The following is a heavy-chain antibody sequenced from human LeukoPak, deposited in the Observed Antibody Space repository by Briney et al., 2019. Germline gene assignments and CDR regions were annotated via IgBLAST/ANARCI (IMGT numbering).Heavy chain of an antibody. CDR3: ARGNIVVVVATTSYFYYYMDV. CDR2: IYSSGST. Sequence: SETLSLTCTVSGGSISGYFWSWIRQPPGKGLEWIGNIYSSGSTNYNPSLKSRVTISVDTSKNQFSLKLSSVTAADTAVYYCARGNIVVVVATTSYFYYYMDVWGKGTTVTVSS. D-gene: IGHD2-15*01. J-gene: IGHJ6*03. V-gene: IGHV4-4*09. CDR1: GGSISGYF.